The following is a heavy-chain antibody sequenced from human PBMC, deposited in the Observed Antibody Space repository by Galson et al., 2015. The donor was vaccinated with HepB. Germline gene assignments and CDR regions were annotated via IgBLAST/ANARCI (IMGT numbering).Heavy chain of an antibody. CDR2: IIPILGIA. CDR1: GGTFSSYT. Sequence: SVKVSCKASGGTFSSYTISWVRQAPGQGLEWMGRIIPILGIANYAQKFQGRVTITADKSTSTAYMELSSLRSENTAVYYCARDEVGAAGPVYYYYYGMDVWGQGTTVTVSS. D-gene: IGHD6-13*01. V-gene: IGHV1-69*04. CDR3: ARDEVGAAGPVYYYYYGMDV. J-gene: IGHJ6*02.